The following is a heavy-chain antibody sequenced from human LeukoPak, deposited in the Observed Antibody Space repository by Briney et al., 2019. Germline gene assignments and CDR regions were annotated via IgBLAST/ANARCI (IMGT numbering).Heavy chain of an antibody. J-gene: IGHJ4*02. Sequence: PGGSLRLSCTTSKFNFNSYGMTWVRQAPGKGLEWVSSISGSGGSTQYAASVQGRFTISRENAKNSLYLQMNSLKAGDTGVYYCARAVDTGSFFGLGYWGQGTLVTVSS. V-gene: IGHV3-23*01. CDR3: ARAVDTGSFFGLGY. D-gene: IGHD3-10*01. CDR2: ISGSGGST. CDR1: KFNFNSYG.